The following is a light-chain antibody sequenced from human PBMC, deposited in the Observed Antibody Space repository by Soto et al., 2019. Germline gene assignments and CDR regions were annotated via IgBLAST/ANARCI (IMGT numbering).Light chain of an antibody. CDR1: QSLLSTSNSRNY. V-gene: IGKV4-1*01. J-gene: IGKJ2*01. CDR3: QQYYSTPYT. Sequence: DIVMTQSPDSLAMSLGERATINCKSSQSLLSTSNSRNYLGWYQQKPGQPPKVLIYWAITPDTGVPDRFSGRGFGTDFTLSISRPQAEDVAVYYCQQYYSTPYTFGQGTKLEIK. CDR2: WAI.